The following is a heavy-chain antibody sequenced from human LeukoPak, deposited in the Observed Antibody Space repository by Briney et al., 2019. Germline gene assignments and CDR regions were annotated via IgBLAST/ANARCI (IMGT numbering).Heavy chain of an antibody. Sequence: AGRCLGLSCAASGFTFDTYWMTWVRQAPGKGLEWVANINKDGSDKFYVDSVKGRFTMSRDKTRSCLYLQMTSLRAEDTAVYYCAREFAGAYFARLDSWGQGTLVTVSS. V-gene: IGHV3-7*03. D-gene: IGHD2/OR15-2a*01. CDR3: AREFAGAYFARLDS. CDR2: INKDGSDK. CDR1: GFTFDTYW. J-gene: IGHJ4*02.